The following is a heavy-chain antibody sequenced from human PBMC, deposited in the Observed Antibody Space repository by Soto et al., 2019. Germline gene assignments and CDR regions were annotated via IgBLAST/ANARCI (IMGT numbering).Heavy chain of an antibody. V-gene: IGHV3-48*02. CDR1: GFTFSSYS. Sequence: PGGSLRLSCAASGFTFSSYSMNWVRQAPGKGLEWVSYISSSSSTIYYADSVKGRFTISRDNAKNSLYLQMNSLRDEDTAVYYCARDRRDYYDSSGYLTYFDYWGQGTLVTVSS. D-gene: IGHD3-22*01. CDR2: ISSSSSTI. CDR3: ARDRRDYYDSSGYLTYFDY. J-gene: IGHJ4*02.